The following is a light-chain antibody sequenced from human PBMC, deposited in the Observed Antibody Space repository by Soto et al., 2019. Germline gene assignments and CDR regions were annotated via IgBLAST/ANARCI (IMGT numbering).Light chain of an antibody. V-gene: IGKV1-33*01. Sequence: DIQMTQSPSSLSASVGDRVTISCRASQIISTYLNWYQQKPGKAPKLLIYDASNLETGVPSRFSGSGSGTDFTFTISSLQPEDIATYYCQQYDNLPLTFGGGTKVEIK. J-gene: IGKJ4*01. CDR3: QQYDNLPLT. CDR2: DAS. CDR1: QIISTY.